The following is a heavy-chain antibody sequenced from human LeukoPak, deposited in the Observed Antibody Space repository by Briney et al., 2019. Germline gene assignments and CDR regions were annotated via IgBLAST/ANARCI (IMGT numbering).Heavy chain of an antibody. CDR1: GGSITSSSYY. J-gene: IGHJ5*02. D-gene: IGHD1-26*01. CDR3: ARGYSGSYRS. Sequence: SETLSLTCTVSGGSITSSSYYWVWIRQPPGKGLEWIGSIFHSGSTNYNPSLKSRVTISVDTSKNQFSLKLSSVTAADTAVYYCARGYSGSYRSWGQGTLVTVSS. CDR2: IFHSGST. V-gene: IGHV4-39*07.